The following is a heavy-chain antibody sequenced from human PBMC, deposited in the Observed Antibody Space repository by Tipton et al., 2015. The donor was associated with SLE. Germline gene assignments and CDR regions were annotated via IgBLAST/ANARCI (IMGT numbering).Heavy chain of an antibody. D-gene: IGHD3-3*01. Sequence: SLRLSCAASAFTFNIYWTHWVRQVPGKGLVWVSHINFDGSTTTYADSVKGRFTISRDNAKNMLYLQMNSLRVEDTAVYYCAREDTIFGVVTDWGQGTLVTVSS. CDR3: AREDTIFGVVTD. CDR2: INFDGSTT. V-gene: IGHV3-74*01. CDR1: AFTFNIYW. J-gene: IGHJ4*02.